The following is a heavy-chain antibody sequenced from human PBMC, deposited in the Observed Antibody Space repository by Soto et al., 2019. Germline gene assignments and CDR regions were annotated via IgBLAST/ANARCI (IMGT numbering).Heavy chain of an antibody. CDR1: GGSISSSSYY. Sequence: PSETLSLTCTVSGGSISSSSYYWSWIRQPPGKGLEWIGEINHSGSTNYNPSLKSRVTISVDTSKNQFSLKLSSVTAADTAVYYCARGVAGEQLRGWFDPWGQGTLVTVSS. V-gene: IGHV4-39*07. D-gene: IGHD6-13*01. CDR2: INHSGST. J-gene: IGHJ5*02. CDR3: ARGVAGEQLRGWFDP.